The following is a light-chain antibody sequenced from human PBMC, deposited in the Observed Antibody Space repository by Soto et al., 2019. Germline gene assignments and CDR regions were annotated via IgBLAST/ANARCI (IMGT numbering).Light chain of an antibody. V-gene: IGKV1-39*01. CDR3: QQTYSTPT. J-gene: IGKJ1*01. CDR2: AAS. CDR1: QSISNY. Sequence: DIQMTQSPSSLSASVGDSVTITCRASQSISNYLNWYQQRPGKAPKLLIYAASSLQSGVPSRFTGSGSGTDFTLTISSLQSEDFASYYCQQTYSTPTFGQGTKVEIK.